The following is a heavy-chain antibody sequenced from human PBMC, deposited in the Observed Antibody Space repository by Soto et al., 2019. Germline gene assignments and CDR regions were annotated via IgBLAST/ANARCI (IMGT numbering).Heavy chain of an antibody. CDR1: GGSVSSGSYY. J-gene: IGHJ6*02. V-gene: IGHV4-61*01. CDR3: ARRLYGSGTYYYYYGMDV. D-gene: IGHD3-10*01. Sequence: KTSETLSLTCTVSGGSVSSGSYYWSWIRQPPGKGLEWIGYIYYSGSTNYNPSLKSRVTISVDTSKNQFSLKLSSVTAADTAVYYCARRLYGSGTYYYYYGMDVWGQGTTVTVSS. CDR2: IYYSGST.